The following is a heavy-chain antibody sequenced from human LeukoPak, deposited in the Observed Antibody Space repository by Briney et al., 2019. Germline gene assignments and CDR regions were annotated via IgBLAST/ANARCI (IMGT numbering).Heavy chain of an antibody. Sequence: ASVKVSCKASGYAFTRHYMHWVRQAPGQGLEWMGLINPSGSSTIYAQKFQGRVTMTRDMSTSTDYMELSRLRSDDTAVYYCARVWFGFDYWGQGTLVTVSS. CDR3: ARVWFGFDY. D-gene: IGHD3-10*01. J-gene: IGHJ4*02. CDR2: INPSGSST. V-gene: IGHV1-46*01. CDR1: GYAFTRHY.